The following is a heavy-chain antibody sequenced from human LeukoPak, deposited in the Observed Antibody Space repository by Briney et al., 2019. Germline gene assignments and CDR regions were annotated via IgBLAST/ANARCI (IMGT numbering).Heavy chain of an antibody. V-gene: IGHV1-69*04. CDR1: GGTFSSYA. D-gene: IGHD3-22*01. CDR3: AILYYYDSSGYYYRWYFDL. Sequence: WASVKVSCKASGGTFSSYAISWVRQAPGQGLEWMGRIIPILGIANYAQKFQGRVTITADKSTSTAYMELSSLRSEDTAVYYCAILYYYDSSGYYYRWYFDLWGRGTLVTVSS. CDR2: IIPILGIA. J-gene: IGHJ2*01.